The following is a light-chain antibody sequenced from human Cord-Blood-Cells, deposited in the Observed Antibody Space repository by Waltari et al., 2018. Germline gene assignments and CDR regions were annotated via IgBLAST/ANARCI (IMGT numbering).Light chain of an antibody. J-gene: IGLJ3*02. CDR3: SSYTSSSTSV. V-gene: IGLV2-18*02. Sequence: QSALTQPPSVSGSPGQSVTISCTGTSSDVGSYNRVSWYQQPPGTAPKLIIYDVSNRPSGVPDRFSWSKSGNTASRTISGLQSEDEADYYCSSYTSSSTSVFGGGTKRTVL. CDR2: DVS. CDR1: SSDVGSYNR.